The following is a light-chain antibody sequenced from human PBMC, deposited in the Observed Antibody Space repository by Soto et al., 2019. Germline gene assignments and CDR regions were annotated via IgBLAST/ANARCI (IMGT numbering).Light chain of an antibody. V-gene: IGKV3-15*01. CDR2: AAS. CDR3: QLSGISPH. CDR1: QRVSSH. Sequence: ETVMTQSPVTLSVSPGDTATLSCRASQRVSSHLAWYQQKPGQAPRLLIYAASTRATGIPVRFSGSGSETEFTLTINRLEPEDFAVYYCQLSGISPHFGQGTRLEIK. J-gene: IGKJ5*01.